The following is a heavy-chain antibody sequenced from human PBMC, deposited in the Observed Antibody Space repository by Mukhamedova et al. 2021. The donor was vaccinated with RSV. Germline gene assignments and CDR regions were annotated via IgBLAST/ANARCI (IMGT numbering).Heavy chain of an antibody. CDR1: GFSVRSNY. CDR2: IFSDGSA. CDR3: ARMGLTGSLHWYFDL. D-gene: IGHD1-1*01. J-gene: IGHJ2*01. Sequence: SGFSVRSNYMSWVRQAPGKGLEWVAVIFSDGSAYDADSVKDRFTISRDKSNNILYLQMTSLRAEDTAVYYCARMGLTGSLHWYFDL. V-gene: IGHV3-53*01.